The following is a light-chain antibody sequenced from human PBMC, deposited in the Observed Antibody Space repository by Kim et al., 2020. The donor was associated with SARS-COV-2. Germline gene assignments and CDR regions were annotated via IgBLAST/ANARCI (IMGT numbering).Light chain of an antibody. CDR2: SNN. J-gene: IGLJ2*01. CDR3: AAWDDSLNGHVV. Sequence: QRVTISCSGSSSNIGSNTVNWYQQLPGTAPKLLTYSNNQRPSGVPDRFSGSKSGTSASLAISGLQSEDEADYYCAAWDDSLNGHVVFGGGTKLTVL. V-gene: IGLV1-44*01. CDR1: SSNIGSNT.